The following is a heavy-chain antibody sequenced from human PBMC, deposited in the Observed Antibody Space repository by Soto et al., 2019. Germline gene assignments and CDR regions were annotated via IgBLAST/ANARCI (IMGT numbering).Heavy chain of an antibody. CDR1: GFTFSNYW. D-gene: IGHD3-3*01. Sequence: EVQLVESGGGLVQPGGSLRLSCAASGFTFSNYWMSWVRQAPGKGLEWVASIKQEGSEKDYVDSVRGRFTISRDNAKKSLYLQMNSLRAEDTAVYYCARYQGANDFCIRKGYFYYTDVWGKGTTVTVSS. V-gene: IGHV3-7*01. J-gene: IGHJ6*03. CDR3: ARYQGANDFCIRKGYFYYTDV. CDR2: IKQEGSEK.